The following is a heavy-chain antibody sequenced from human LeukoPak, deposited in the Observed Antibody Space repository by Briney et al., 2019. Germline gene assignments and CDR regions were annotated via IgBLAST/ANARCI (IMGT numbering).Heavy chain of an antibody. CDR3: ARVIYSNYLQFFDY. CDR2: IYYSGST. V-gene: IGHV4-39*01. D-gene: IGHD4-11*01. Sequence: SETLSLTCTVSGGSISSSSYYWGWIRQPPGKGLEWIGSIYYSGSTYYNPSLKSRVTISVDTSKNQFSLKLSSVTAADTAVYYCARVIYSNYLQFFDYWGQGTLVTVSS. J-gene: IGHJ4*02. CDR1: GGSISSSSYY.